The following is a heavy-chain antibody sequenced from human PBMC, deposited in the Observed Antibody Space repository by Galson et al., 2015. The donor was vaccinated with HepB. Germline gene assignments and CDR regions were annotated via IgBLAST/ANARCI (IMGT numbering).Heavy chain of an antibody. J-gene: IGHJ2*01. CDR2: IDNDWITS. V-gene: IGHV3-74*01. CDR3: ARDSSLSLDL. CDR1: GFTFTSHW. D-gene: IGHD6-19*01. Sequence: SLRLSCAASGFTFTSHWMHWVRQAPGKGLVWVSHIDNDWITSTYADSVKGRFTFSRDNAKNTLYLQMDSLRAEDTAVYYCARDSSLSLDLWGRGTLVTVSS.